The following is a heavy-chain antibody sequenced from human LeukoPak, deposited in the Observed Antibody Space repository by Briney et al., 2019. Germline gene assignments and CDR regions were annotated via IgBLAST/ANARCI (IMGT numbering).Heavy chain of an antibody. D-gene: IGHD6-6*01. CDR2: INSDGSST. Sequence: GGSLRLSCAASGFTFSSYWMHWVRQAPGEGLVWVSRINSDGSSTSYADSVKGRFTISRDNAKNTLYLQMNSLRAEDTAVYYCASGGPYSSSSDAFDIWGQGTMVTVSS. CDR3: ASGGPYSSSSDAFDI. CDR1: GFTFSSYW. V-gene: IGHV3-74*01. J-gene: IGHJ3*02.